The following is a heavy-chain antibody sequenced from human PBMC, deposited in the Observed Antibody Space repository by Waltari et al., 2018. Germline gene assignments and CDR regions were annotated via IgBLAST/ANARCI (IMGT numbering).Heavy chain of an antibody. CDR1: GFPFSSYW. CDR2: IKQDGSEK. Sequence: EVQLVESGGGLVQPGESLRLSCAASGFPFSSYWMSWVRQAPGKGLEWVANIKQDGSEKYYVDSVKGRFTISRDNAKNSLYLQMNSLRAEDTAVYYCAREDGGDYGGSYWGQGTLVTVSS. D-gene: IGHD4-17*01. J-gene: IGHJ4*02. V-gene: IGHV3-7*01. CDR3: AREDGGDYGGSY.